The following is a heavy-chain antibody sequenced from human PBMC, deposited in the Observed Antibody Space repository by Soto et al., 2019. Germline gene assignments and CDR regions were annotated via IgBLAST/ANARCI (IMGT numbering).Heavy chain of an antibody. Sequence: QVHLVQSGAEVKKPGASVKVSCKGSGYTFTSYGITWVRQAPGQGLEWMGWISAHNGNTAYAQKLQGIVTVTRDTSTSTASMEPRSLRSDYTAVYYCARGRYGDYWGQGALVTVSS. J-gene: IGHJ4*02. CDR2: ISAHNGNT. D-gene: IGHD1-1*01. CDR3: ARGRYGDY. V-gene: IGHV1-18*01. CDR1: GYTFTSYG.